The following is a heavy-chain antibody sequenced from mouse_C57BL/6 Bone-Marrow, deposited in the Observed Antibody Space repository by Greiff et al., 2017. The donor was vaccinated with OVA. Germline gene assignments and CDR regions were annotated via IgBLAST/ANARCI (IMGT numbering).Heavy chain of an antibody. V-gene: IGHV1-55*01. CDR3: AALYY. CDR1: GYTFTSYW. CDR2: IYPGSGST. J-gene: IGHJ2*01. Sequence: VQLQQPGAELVKPGASVKMSCKASGYTFTSYWITWVKQRPGQGLEWIGDIYPGSGSTNYNEKFKSTATLTVDTSSSTAYMQISNLTTEDSAVYYCAALYYWGQGTTLTVSS.